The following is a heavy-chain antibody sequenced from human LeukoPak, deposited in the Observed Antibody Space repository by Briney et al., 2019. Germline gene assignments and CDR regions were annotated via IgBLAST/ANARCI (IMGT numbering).Heavy chain of an antibody. J-gene: IGHJ3*02. V-gene: IGHV3-66*01. CDR2: IYSGGST. CDR1: GFTFSNYA. Sequence: GGSLRLSCAASGFTFSNYAMNWVRQAPGKGLEWVSVIYSGGSTYYADSVKGRFTISRDNSKNTLYLQMNSLRAEDTAVYYCATRISATVVTPDAFDIWGQGTMVTVSS. CDR3: ATRISATVVTPDAFDI. D-gene: IGHD4-23*01.